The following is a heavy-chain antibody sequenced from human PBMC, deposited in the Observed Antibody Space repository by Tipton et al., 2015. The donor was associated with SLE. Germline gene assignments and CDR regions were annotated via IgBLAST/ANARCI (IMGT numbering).Heavy chain of an antibody. J-gene: IGHJ3*02. Sequence: EVKKPGASVKVSCKASGYTFTSYAMHWVRQAPGQRLEWIGWINAGNGNTKYSQKFQGRVTITRDTSASTAYMELSSLISEDTAVYYCARVTYGEGAFDIWGQGTMVTVSS. CDR3: ARVTYGEGAFDI. V-gene: IGHV1-3*01. D-gene: IGHD4-17*01. CDR1: GYTFTSYA. CDR2: INAGNGNT.